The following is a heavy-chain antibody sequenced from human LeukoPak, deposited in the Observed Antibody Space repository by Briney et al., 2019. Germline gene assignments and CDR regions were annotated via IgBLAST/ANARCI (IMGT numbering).Heavy chain of an antibody. Sequence: SETLSLTCTVSGGSISSSSYYWGWIRQPPGKGLEWIGSIYYSGSTYYNPSLKSRVTISVDTSKNQFSLKLSSVTAADTAVYYCARLGFATFWSGYGDDYWGQGTLVTVSS. CDR3: ARLGFATFWSGYGDDY. CDR1: GGSISSSSYY. J-gene: IGHJ4*02. CDR2: IYYSGST. V-gene: IGHV4-39*01. D-gene: IGHD3-3*01.